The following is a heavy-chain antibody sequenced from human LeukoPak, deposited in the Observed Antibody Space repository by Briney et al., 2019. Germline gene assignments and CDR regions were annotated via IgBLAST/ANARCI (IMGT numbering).Heavy chain of an antibody. CDR1: GFTFSSYG. D-gene: IGHD6-13*01. Sequence: PGGSLRLSCAASGFTFSSYGMHWVRQAPGKGLEWVAFIRYDGSNKYYADSVKGRFTISRDNSKNTLYLQMNSLRAEDTAVYYCAKDGGIAAALYYFDYWGQGTLVTVSS. J-gene: IGHJ4*02. CDR3: AKDGGIAAALYYFDY. CDR2: IRYDGSNK. V-gene: IGHV3-30*02.